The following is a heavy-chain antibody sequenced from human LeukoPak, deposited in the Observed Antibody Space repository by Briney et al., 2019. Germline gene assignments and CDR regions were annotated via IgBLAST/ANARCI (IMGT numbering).Heavy chain of an antibody. CDR1: GYTFTGYY. J-gene: IGHJ5*02. CDR3: ARDLEGRNWFDP. D-gene: IGHD1-1*01. V-gene: IGHV1-2*02. CDR2: INPNSGGT. Sequence: ASVKVSCKASGYTFTGYYMHWVRQAPGQGLEWMGWINPNSGGTSYAQKFQGRVTMTRDTSISTAYMELSRLRSDDTAVYYCARDLEGRNWFDPWGQGTLVTVSS.